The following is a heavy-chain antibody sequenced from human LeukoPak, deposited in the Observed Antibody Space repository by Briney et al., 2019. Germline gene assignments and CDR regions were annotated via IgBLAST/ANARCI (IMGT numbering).Heavy chain of an antibody. Sequence: SETLSLTCTVSGVSISSYYWSWIRQPPGKGLEWMGYIYYSGSTNYNPSLKSRVTISVDTSNNQFALKVNAWTAADTAVYYCARRLTFISLPYFDYWGQGTLVSVSS. V-gene: IGHV4-59*01. CDR2: IYYSGST. CDR3: ARRLTFISLPYFDY. CDR1: GVSISSYY. D-gene: IGHD1-14*01. J-gene: IGHJ4*02.